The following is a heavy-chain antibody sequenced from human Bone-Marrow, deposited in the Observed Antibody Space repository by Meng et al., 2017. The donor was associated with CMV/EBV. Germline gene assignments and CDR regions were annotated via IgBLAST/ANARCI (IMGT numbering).Heavy chain of an antibody. J-gene: IGHJ4*01. CDR1: GYSFTSYW. CDR2: IYPGDSDT. CDR3: ARPGGYYGDFFDY. Sequence: SGKGSCKGSGYSFTSYWIGWVRQMPGKGLEWMGIIYPGDSDTRYSPSFQGQVTISADKSISTAYLQWSSLKASDTAMYYCARPGGYYGDFFDYWGHGTLVTVSS. V-gene: IGHV5-51*01. D-gene: IGHD1-26*01.